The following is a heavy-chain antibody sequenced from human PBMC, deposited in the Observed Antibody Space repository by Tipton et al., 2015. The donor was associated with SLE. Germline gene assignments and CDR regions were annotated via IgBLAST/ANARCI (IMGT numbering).Heavy chain of an antibody. J-gene: IGHJ6*03. CDR3: ARDDFWSGYYYYYYYMDV. D-gene: IGHD3-3*01. V-gene: IGHV3-30*04. Sequence: SLRLSCETSGFTFRESGMSWVRQAPGKGLEWVAVISYDGSNKYYADSVKGRFTISRDNSKNTLYLQMNSLRAEDTAVYYCARDDFWSGYYYYYYYMDVWGKGTTVTVSS. CDR2: ISYDGSNK. CDR1: GFTFRESG.